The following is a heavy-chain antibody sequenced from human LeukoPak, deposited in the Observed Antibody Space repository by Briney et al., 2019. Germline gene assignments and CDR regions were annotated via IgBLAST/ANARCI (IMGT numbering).Heavy chain of an antibody. D-gene: IGHD6-13*01. CDR2: INPNSGGT. J-gene: IGHJ4*02. Sequence: GASVTVSCKASGYTFTGYYMHWVRQAPGQGLEWMGWINPNSGGTNYAQKFQGWVTMTRDTSISTAYMELSRLRSDDTAVYYCARGDRIAAAGNDYWGQGTLVTVSS. V-gene: IGHV1-2*04. CDR1: GYTFTGYY. CDR3: ARGDRIAAAGNDY.